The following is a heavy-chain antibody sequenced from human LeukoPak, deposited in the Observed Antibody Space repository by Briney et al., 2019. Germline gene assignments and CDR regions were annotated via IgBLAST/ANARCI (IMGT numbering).Heavy chain of an antibody. CDR2: ITSDGSST. J-gene: IGHJ4*02. CDR1: QFTFSSYW. CDR3: ARDGSLPDY. D-gene: IGHD5-12*01. V-gene: IGHV3-74*01. Sequence: PGGSLRLSCAASQFTFSSYWMHGVRQAPGKGLVWVSFITSDGSSTSYADYVKGRFTISRDNAKNMLYLQMNSLRAGDTAVYYCARDGSLPDYWGQGTLVTVSS.